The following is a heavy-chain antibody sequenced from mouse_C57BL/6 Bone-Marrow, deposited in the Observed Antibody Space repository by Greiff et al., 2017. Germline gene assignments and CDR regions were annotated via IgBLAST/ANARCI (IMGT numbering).Heavy chain of an antibody. J-gene: IGHJ4*01. CDR3: ARHGNAYYYAMDY. CDR2: ISSGSSTI. CDR1: GFTFSHYG. D-gene: IGHD2-1*01. V-gene: IGHV5-17*01. Sequence: EVQLQESGGGLVKPGGSLKLSCAASGFTFSHYGMHWVRQAPEKGLEWVAYISSGSSTIYYADTVKGRFTIFRDTAKNTLFLQMTSLGSEDTAMYYGARHGNAYYYAMDYWGQGTSVTVSS.